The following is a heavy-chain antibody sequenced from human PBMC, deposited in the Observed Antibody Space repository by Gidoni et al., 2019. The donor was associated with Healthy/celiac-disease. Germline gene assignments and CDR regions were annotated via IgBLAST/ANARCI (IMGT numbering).Heavy chain of an antibody. CDR2: IRYDGSNK. CDR3: AKDIPYYDSSGYYYGKDV. CDR1: GFTFSSYG. V-gene: IGHV3-30*02. J-gene: IGHJ6*02. Sequence: QVQLAESGGGVVQPGGSLRLPCAASGFTFSSYGTHWVRQAPGKGLEWVAFIRYDGSNKYYADSVKGRFTISRDNSKNTLYLQMNSLRAEDTAVYYCAKDIPYYDSSGYYYGKDVWGQGTTVTVSS. D-gene: IGHD3-22*01.